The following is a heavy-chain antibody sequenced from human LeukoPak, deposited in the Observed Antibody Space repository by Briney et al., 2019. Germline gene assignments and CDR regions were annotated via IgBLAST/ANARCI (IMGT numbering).Heavy chain of an antibody. Sequence: ASVKVSCKVSGYTLTELSMHWVRQAPGKGLEWMGGFDPEDGETIYAQKFQGRVTMTEDTSTDTAYMELSSLRSEDTAVYYCATDPDDYGDYEVAYWGQGTLVTASS. J-gene: IGHJ4*02. V-gene: IGHV1-24*01. CDR1: GYTLTELS. D-gene: IGHD4-17*01. CDR3: ATDPDDYGDYEVAY. CDR2: FDPEDGET.